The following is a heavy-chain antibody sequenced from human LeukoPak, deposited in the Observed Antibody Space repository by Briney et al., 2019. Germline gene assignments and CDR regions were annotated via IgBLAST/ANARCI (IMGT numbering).Heavy chain of an antibody. V-gene: IGHV2-5*02. J-gene: IGHJ4*02. CDR2: INWDDDK. Sequence: SGPTLVNPTQTLTVTCSVSGFSLTTNGVRVGWIRQPPGKAPEWLGLINWDDDKDYSPSLKSRLTITRDTSKNQVVLTMNNMEPVDTGTYYCAHSFSWDPSPYFDYWGQGTLVTVSS. CDR1: GFSLTTNGVR. D-gene: IGHD2-15*01. CDR3: AHSFSWDPSPYFDY.